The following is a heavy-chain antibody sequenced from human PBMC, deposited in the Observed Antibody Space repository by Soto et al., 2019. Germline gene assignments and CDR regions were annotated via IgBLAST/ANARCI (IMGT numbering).Heavy chain of an antibody. CDR2: ISGSGGST. CDR1: GFTFSSYA. D-gene: IGHD3-9*01. V-gene: IGHV3-23*01. J-gene: IGHJ4*02. Sequence: GGSLRLSCAASGFTFSSYAMSWVRQAPGKGLEWVSAISGSGGSTYYADSVKGRFTISRDNSKNTLYLQMNSLRAEATAVYYCAKQYYDILTGYYLPRYFDYWGQGTLVTVSS. CDR3: AKQYYDILTGYYLPRYFDY.